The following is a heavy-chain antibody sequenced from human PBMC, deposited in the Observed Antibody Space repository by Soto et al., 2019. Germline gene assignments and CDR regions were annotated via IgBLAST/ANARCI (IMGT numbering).Heavy chain of an antibody. J-gene: IGHJ6*02. Sequence: PSETLSLTCAVYGGSFSGYYWSWIRQPPGKGLGWIGEINHSGSTNYNPPLKSRVTISVDTSKNQFSLKLSSVTAADTAVYYCALILTGYPSNYYYGMDVWGQGTTVTVSS. CDR2: INHSGST. CDR1: GGSFSGYY. CDR3: ALILTGYPSNYYYGMDV. D-gene: IGHD3-9*01. V-gene: IGHV4-34*01.